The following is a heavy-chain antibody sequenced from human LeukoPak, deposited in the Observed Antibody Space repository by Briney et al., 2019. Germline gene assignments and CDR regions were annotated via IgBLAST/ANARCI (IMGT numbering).Heavy chain of an antibody. V-gene: IGHV4-39*07. J-gene: IGHJ4*02. CDR3: ARGGRYSSSSLDY. D-gene: IGHD6-6*01. Sequence: SETLSLTCTVSGGSIRTDTYYWVWIRQPPGKGLEWIGSVYYSGSTYYNPSLKSRVTISVDTSKNQFSLNLTSVTAADTAVYYCARGGRYSSSSLDYWGQGTLVTVSS. CDR1: GGSIRTDTYY. CDR2: VYYSGST.